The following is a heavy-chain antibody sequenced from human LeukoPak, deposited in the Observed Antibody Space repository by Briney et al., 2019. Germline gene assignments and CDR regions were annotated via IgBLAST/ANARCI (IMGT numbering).Heavy chain of an antibody. Sequence: GGSLRLSCAASGFTFSTYAMSWVRQAPGKGLEWVSVVSGTGGRTYYADSVKGRFTISRDNSKNTLYLQMDSLRAEDTALYYCVKASSSSPQYNWFDAWGQGTLVTVSS. CDR2: VSGTGGRT. CDR1: GFTFSTYA. V-gene: IGHV3-23*01. J-gene: IGHJ5*02. CDR3: VKASSSSPQYNWFDA. D-gene: IGHD6-6*01.